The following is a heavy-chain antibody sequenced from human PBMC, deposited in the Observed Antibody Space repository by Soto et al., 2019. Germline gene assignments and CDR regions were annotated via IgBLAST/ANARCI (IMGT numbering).Heavy chain of an antibody. CDR2: ITSSTTFI. D-gene: IGHD2-8*01. V-gene: IGHV3-21*01. CDR3: AQSQRNGGMYV. Sequence: EVQLVESGGGLVKPGGSLRVSCAASGFTFNTYSMNWVRQTPGKGLEWVSSITSSTTFIYYADSVKGRFTISRDDAENSLFLQMNSLRADDTAVYYCAQSQRNGGMYVWGRGTTFTVSS. CDR1: GFTFNTYS. J-gene: IGHJ6*02.